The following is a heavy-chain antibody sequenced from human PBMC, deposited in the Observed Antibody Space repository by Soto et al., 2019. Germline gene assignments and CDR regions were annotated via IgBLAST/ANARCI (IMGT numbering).Heavy chain of an antibody. J-gene: IGHJ3*02. CDR3: VQSYDESSGHSDAFDI. CDR1: GYTFTSYD. D-gene: IGHD3-22*01. Sequence: ASVKVSCKASGYTFTSYDINWVRQATGQGLEWMGWMNPNSGNTGYAQKFQGRVTMTRNTSISTAYMELSSLRSEDTAVYYCVQSYDESSGHSDAFDIWGQGTMVTVSS. V-gene: IGHV1-8*01. CDR2: MNPNSGNT.